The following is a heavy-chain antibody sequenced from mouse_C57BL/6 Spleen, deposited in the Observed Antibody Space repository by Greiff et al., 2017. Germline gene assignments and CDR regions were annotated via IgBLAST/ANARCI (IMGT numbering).Heavy chain of an antibody. V-gene: IGHV1-7*01. CDR3: GRRGNYGYGSVYAMDY. CDR1: GYTFTSYR. Sequence: QVQLQPSGAELAKPGASLKLSCKASGYTFTSYRMHWVQPRPGQGLEWIGYINPISGCTKYNQKVKDQATLAADKSSSTAYMQRSSQRYEDSAVYYCGRRGNYGYGSVYAMDYWGQGTSVTVSS. CDR2: INPISGCT. J-gene: IGHJ4*01. D-gene: IGHD2-2*01.